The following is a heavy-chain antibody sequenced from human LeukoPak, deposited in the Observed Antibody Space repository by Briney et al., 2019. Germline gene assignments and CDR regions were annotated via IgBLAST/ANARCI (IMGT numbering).Heavy chain of an antibody. V-gene: IGHV3-72*01. CDR3: VGGYDS. CDR1: GFSFSVYY. Sequence: GGSLRLSCAASGFSFSVYYMAWVRQAPGKGLEWVGLSRNRENRYSTEYGASVKGRVTISRDDSKNLMYLEMKSLKSEDTAVYYCVGGYDSWGQGTLVTVSS. D-gene: IGHD2-15*01. CDR2: SRNRENRYST. J-gene: IGHJ5*01.